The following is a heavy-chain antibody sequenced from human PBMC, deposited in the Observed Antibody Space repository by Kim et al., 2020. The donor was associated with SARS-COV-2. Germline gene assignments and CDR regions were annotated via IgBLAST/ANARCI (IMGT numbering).Heavy chain of an antibody. CDR3: VRDGMATGNLDR. J-gene: IGHJ5*02. D-gene: IGHD6-13*01. CDR2: I. Sequence: ILYADSVRGRFTISRDNAKNSLYLQTTSLRDEDTALYYCVRDGMATGNLDRWGQGTLVTVSS. V-gene: IGHV3-48*02.